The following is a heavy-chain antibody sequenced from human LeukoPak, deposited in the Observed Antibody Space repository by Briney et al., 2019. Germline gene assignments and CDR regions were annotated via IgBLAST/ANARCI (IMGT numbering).Heavy chain of an antibody. J-gene: IGHJ5*02. D-gene: IGHD5-18*01. V-gene: IGHV4-4*07. CDR2: IYTSGST. Sequence: PSETLSLTCTVSGGSISSYYWSWIRQPAGKGLEWIGRIYTSGSTNYNPSLKSRVTMSVDTSKNQFSLKLSFVTAADTAVYYCAREDTAMVRDNWFDPWGQGTLVTVSS. CDR3: AREDTAMVRDNWFDP. CDR1: GGSISSYY.